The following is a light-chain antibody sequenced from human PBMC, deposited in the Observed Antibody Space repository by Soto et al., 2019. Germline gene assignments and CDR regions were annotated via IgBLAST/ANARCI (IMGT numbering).Light chain of an antibody. V-gene: IGKV1-17*01. CDR3: LQHDSNVWT. CDR1: QDIQNA. Sequence: DIHLTQSPSFLSASVGDRVTITCRASQDIQNALGWYQQKPGKAPKRLIYAASSLQSGVPSRFSGSRSGTEFTLTISSLQPEDFATYYCLQHDSNVWTFGQGTKVDIK. CDR2: AAS. J-gene: IGKJ1*01.